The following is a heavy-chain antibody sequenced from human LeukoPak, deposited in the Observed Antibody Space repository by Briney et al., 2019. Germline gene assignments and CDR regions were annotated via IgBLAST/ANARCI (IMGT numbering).Heavy chain of an antibody. D-gene: IGHD6-6*01. J-gene: IGHJ3*02. V-gene: IGHV1-2*02. Sequence: ASVKVSCKASGYTFAGHYMHWVRQAPGQGLEWMGWINPYSGGTHYALIFQDRVTMTRDTSISTAYMELSRLRSDDTAVYYCARRIAGRLINDAFDIWGQGTMVTVSS. CDR1: GYTFAGHY. CDR3: ARRIAGRLINDAFDI. CDR2: INPYSGGT.